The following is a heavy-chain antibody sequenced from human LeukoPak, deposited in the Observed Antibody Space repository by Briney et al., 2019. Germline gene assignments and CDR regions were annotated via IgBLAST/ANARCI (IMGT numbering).Heavy chain of an antibody. Sequence: PGGSLRLSCAASGFTFSSYWMSWVRQAPGKGLEWVSYINHNGETIYYADSVKGRFTISRDNGKNSLYLQMNSLRDEDTAVYYCATDFDWAFHYWGQGTRVTVSP. CDR3: ATDFDWAFHY. CDR2: INHNGETI. D-gene: IGHD3-9*01. V-gene: IGHV3-48*02. J-gene: IGHJ4*02. CDR1: GFTFSSYW.